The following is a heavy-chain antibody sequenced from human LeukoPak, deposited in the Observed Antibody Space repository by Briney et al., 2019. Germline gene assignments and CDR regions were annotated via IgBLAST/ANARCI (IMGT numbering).Heavy chain of an antibody. CDR1: GYSISNGYW. V-gene: IGHV4-4*02. Sequence: PSGTLSLTCAVSGYSISNGYWWSWVRQTPEKGLEWLGEISHSGSTNYNPSLKSRVTISLDKTMNQFSLRLTSVTAADTAVYYCARNAYYSADYWGQGTLVTVSS. CDR2: ISHSGST. J-gene: IGHJ4*02. D-gene: IGHD2/OR15-2a*01. CDR3: ARNAYYSADY.